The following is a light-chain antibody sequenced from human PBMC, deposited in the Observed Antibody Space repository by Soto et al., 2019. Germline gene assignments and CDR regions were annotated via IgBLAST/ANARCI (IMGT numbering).Light chain of an antibody. Sequence: EIVMTQSPATLSVSPGERATLSCRASQSVTSKLVWYQQKPAQGPRLLIYGASTMETGIPARFSGSGSGTDFTLTISSLESEDFAVYYCQHYGSWPWTFGEGTKVEIK. CDR2: GAS. J-gene: IGKJ1*01. CDR3: QHYGSWPWT. V-gene: IGKV3-15*01. CDR1: QSVTSK.